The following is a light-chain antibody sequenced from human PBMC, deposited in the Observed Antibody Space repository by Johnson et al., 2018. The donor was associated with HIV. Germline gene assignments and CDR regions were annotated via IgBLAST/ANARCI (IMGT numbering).Light chain of an antibody. V-gene: IGLV1-51*01. CDR1: SSNIGNNY. CDR3: GTWDSSLSEGV. CDR2: DNN. Sequence: HSVLTQPPSVSAAPGQKVTISCSGSSSNIGNNYVSWYQQLPGTAPKLLIYDNNKRPSGIPDRFSGSKSGTSATLGITGLQTGDEADYYCGTWDSSLSEGVFGTGTKVTVL. J-gene: IGLJ1*01.